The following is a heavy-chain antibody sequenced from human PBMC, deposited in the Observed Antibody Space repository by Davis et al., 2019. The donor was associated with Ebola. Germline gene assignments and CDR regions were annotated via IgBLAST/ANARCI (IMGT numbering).Heavy chain of an antibody. Sequence: GGSLRLSCAASGFTFSSYWLSWVRQAPGKGLEWVANINQDGSEKNHVDSVKGRFTISRDNAKNSLYLQMNSLRAEDTAIYYCAREGKYRDESRTFDYWGQGTLVTVSS. CDR3: AREGKYRDESRTFDY. V-gene: IGHV3-7*03. D-gene: IGHD2-2*01. CDR1: GFTFSSYW. CDR2: INQDGSEK. J-gene: IGHJ4*02.